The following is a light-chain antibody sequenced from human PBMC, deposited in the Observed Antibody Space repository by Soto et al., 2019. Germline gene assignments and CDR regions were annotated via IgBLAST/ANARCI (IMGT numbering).Light chain of an antibody. Sequence: EIVMTQYTAALSFSPAEGSTLCLSASQSVSSKLAWYQQKPGQAPRLLIYDASNRATGIPARFSGSGSGTDFTLTISSLEPEDFAVYYCQQRSNWPPITFGQGTRLEI. J-gene: IGKJ5*01. CDR2: DAS. CDR1: QSVSSK. V-gene: IGKV3-11*01. CDR3: QQRSNWPPIT.